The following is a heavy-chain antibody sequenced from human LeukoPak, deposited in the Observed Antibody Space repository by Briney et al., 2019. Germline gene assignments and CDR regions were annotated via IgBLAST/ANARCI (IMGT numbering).Heavy chain of an antibody. Sequence: GGSLRLSCVGPGFTFSDYAIHWVRQAPGKGLEWVAVASHDEVGKQFADSVKGRFTLSRDNSRDSVHLQMNRLRDEDTGVYYCAKDRGYGEHEPFESWGQGSLVAVSS. CDR2: ASHDEVGK. J-gene: IGHJ4*02. CDR3: AKDRGYGEHEPFES. CDR1: GFTFSDYA. D-gene: IGHD4-17*01. V-gene: IGHV3-30*18.